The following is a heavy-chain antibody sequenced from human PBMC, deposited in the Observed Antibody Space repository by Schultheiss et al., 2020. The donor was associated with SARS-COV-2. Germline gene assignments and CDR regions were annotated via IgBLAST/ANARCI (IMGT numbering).Heavy chain of an antibody. CDR3: ATDLSAVTNEALFDY. J-gene: IGHJ4*02. D-gene: IGHD4-17*01. CDR2: MSYDGNEK. V-gene: IGHV3-30*03. CDR1: GFTFKSYG. Sequence: GGSLRLSCAASGFTFKSYGMHWVRQAPGKGLEWVAVMSYDGNEKYYADSVKGRFTISRDNSKNTLHLQMNSLRAEDTAVYYCATDLSAVTNEALFDYWGQGTLVTVSS.